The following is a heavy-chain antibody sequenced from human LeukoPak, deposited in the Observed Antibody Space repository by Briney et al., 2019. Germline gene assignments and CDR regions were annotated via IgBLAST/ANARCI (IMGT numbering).Heavy chain of an antibody. Sequence: SGTLSLTCTVSGGSISSSSYYWGWIRQPPGKGLEWIGSIYYSGSTIYNPSLKSRVTISIDTSKNQFSLKLSSVTAADTAVYYCARRPGAFTFDYWGQGTLVTVSS. CDR3: ARRPGAFTFDY. CDR1: GGSISSSSYY. V-gene: IGHV4-39*07. D-gene: IGHD2-2*01. J-gene: IGHJ4*02. CDR2: IYYSGST.